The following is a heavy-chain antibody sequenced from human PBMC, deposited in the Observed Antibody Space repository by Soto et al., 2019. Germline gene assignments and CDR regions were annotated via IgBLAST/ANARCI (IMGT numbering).Heavy chain of an antibody. V-gene: IGHV4-30-2*01. J-gene: IGHJ5*02. CDR2: IYHSGIT. CDR1: GGSISSGGYS. CDR3: ARVPDR. D-gene: IGHD2-2*01. Sequence: QLQLQESGSGLVKPSQTLSLTCAVSGGSISSGGYSWSWIRQPPGKGLEWIGYIYHSGITYYNPXXXSRVTIXVDRSXXXXXXXLSSVXAAXXXXXXCARVPDRWGQGTLVTVSS.